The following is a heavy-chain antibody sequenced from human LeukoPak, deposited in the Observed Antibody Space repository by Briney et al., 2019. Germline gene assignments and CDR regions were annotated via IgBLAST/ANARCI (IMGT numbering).Heavy chain of an antibody. CDR2: IKEDGTET. Sequence: GGSLRLSCAASGFMFSSNWMSWVRLAPGKGLEWVANIKEDGTETYYVDYVKGRFTISRDNAKNSVYLQMNSLRVEDTAVYYCAKEGRSLQTYWGQGTLVTVSS. V-gene: IGHV3-7*03. D-gene: IGHD5-24*01. CDR1: GFMFSSNW. CDR3: AKEGRSLQTY. J-gene: IGHJ4*02.